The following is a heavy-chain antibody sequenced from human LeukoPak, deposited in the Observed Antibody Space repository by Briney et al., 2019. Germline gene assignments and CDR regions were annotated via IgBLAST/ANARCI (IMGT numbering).Heavy chain of an antibody. V-gene: IGHV3-30-3*01. J-gene: IGHJ4*02. Sequence: GGFLRLSCAASGFTFSRYAMHWVRQAPGKGLEWVAVISYDGSNKYYADSVKGRFTISRDNSKNTLYLQMNSLRAEDTAVYYCAREAYQLLGDYWGQGTLVTVSS. D-gene: IGHD2-2*01. CDR2: ISYDGSNK. CDR3: AREAYQLLGDY. CDR1: GFTFSRYA.